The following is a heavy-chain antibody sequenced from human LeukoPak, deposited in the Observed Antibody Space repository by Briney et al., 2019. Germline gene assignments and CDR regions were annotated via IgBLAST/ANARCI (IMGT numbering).Heavy chain of an antibody. D-gene: IGHD5-18*01. CDR1: GFTFSSYA. J-gene: IGHJ3*02. V-gene: IGHV3-23*01. Sequence: GGSLRLSCAASGFTFSSYAMSWVRQAPGKGLEWVSAISGSGGSTYYADSVKGRFTISRDNSKNTLYLQMNSLRAEDTAVYYCAKDPPGYGYGHDAFDIWGQGTMVTVSS. CDR2: ISGSGGST. CDR3: AKDPPGYGYGHDAFDI.